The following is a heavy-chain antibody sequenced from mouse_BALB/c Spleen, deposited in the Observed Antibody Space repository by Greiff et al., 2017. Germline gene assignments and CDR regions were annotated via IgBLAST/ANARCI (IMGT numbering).Heavy chain of an antibody. V-gene: IGHV5-6-5*01. D-gene: IGHD1-1*01. CDR2: ISSGGST. Sequence: EVHLVESGGGLVKPGGSLKLSCAASGFTFSSYAMSWVRQTPEKRLEWVASISSGGSTYYPDSVKGRFTISRDNARNILYLQMSSLRSEDTAMYYCAREDYYALDYWGQGTTLTVSS. J-gene: IGHJ2*01. CDR3: AREDYYALDY. CDR1: GFTFSSYA.